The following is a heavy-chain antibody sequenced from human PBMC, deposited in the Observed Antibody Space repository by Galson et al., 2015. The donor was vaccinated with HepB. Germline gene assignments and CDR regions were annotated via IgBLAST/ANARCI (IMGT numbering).Heavy chain of an antibody. CDR1: GSSFSTSA. CDR2: VSGSGGTT. D-gene: IGHD2-2*01. CDR3: ATGECHCPSRHCYGNCFAR. Sequence: SLRLSCAASGSSFSTSAMTWVRQAPGKGLEWVSLVSGSGGTTYYADSVKGRFTISRDNSKSTVYLQMNRLRVDDTAIYYCATGECHCPSRHCYGNCFARWGQGTLLPVSS. J-gene: IGHJ5*02. V-gene: IGHV3-23*01.